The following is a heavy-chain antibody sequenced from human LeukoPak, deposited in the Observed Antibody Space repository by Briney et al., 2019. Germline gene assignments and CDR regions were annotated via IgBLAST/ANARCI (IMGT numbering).Heavy chain of an antibody. D-gene: IGHD3-10*01. CDR2: IKQDGSEK. V-gene: IGHV3-7*01. J-gene: IGHJ4*02. Sequence: GGSLRLSCAASGFTFSNYWLTWVRQAPGQGLEWVANIKQDGSEKHYVDSVKGRFTISRDNAKNSLYLQMNSLRAEDTAVYYCARDRAYWGQGTLVTVSS. CDR3: ARDRAY. CDR1: GFTFSNYW.